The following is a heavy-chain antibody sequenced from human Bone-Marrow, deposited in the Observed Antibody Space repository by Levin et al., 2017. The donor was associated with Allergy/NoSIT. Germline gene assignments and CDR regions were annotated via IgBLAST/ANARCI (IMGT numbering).Heavy chain of an antibody. CDR1: GGSISSYY. CDR2: IYYSGST. Sequence: SQTLSLTCTVSGGSISSYYWSWLRQPPGKGLEWIGYIYYSGSTNYNPSLKSRVTISVDTSKNQFSLKLSSVTAADTAVYYCAREGRDYSNDWFDPWGQGTLVTVSS. D-gene: IGHD2-8*01. V-gene: IGHV4-59*01. J-gene: IGHJ5*02. CDR3: AREGRDYSNDWFDP.